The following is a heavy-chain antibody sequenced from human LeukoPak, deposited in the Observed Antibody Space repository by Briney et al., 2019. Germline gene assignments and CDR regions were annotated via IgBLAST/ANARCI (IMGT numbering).Heavy chain of an antibody. D-gene: IGHD2-15*01. CDR3: VREGAYCSGASCYFDY. Sequence: GGSLRLSCAASGFTFNSYAMSWVRQAPGKGLEWVSAIRGSGGGTYYADSVKGRFTISRDNAKNSLYLQMSSLRAEDTAVYYCVREGAYCSGASCYFDYWGQGTLVTVSS. J-gene: IGHJ4*02. CDR1: GFTFNSYA. CDR2: IRGSGGGT. V-gene: IGHV3-23*01.